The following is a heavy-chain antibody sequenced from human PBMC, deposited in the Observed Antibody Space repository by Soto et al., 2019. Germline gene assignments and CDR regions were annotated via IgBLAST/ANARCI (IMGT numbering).Heavy chain of an antibody. Sequence: QVQLVESGGGVVQPGRSLRLSCAASGFTFSSYGMHWVRQAPGKGLECVAVISYDGSNKYYADSVKGRFTISRDNSKNTLYLQMNSLRAEDTAVYYSATAEYSSSFIYYYYGMDVWGQGTTVTVSS. V-gene: IGHV3-30*03. J-gene: IGHJ6*02. CDR2: ISYDGSNK. CDR1: GFTFSSYG. D-gene: IGHD6-6*01. CDR3: ATAEYSSSFIYYYYGMDV.